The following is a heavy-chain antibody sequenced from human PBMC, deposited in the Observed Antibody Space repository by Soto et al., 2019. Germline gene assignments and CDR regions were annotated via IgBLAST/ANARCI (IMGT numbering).Heavy chain of an antibody. J-gene: IGHJ3*02. CDR1: GFTFDDYT. D-gene: IGHD6-19*01. Sequence: GGSLRLSCAASGFTFDDYTMHWVRQAPGKGLEWVSLISWDGGSTYYADSVKGRFTISRDNSKNSLYLQMNSLRTEDTALYYYAKDLYSSGWYRAFDIWGQGTMVTVSS. CDR3: AKDLYSSGWYRAFDI. V-gene: IGHV3-43*01. CDR2: ISWDGGST.